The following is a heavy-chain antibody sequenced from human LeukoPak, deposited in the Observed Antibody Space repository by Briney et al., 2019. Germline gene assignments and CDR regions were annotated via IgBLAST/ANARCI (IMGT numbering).Heavy chain of an antibody. CDR2: ISWNSGKI. CDR3: AKDKGEGSAWPYYFDY. D-gene: IGHD6-25*01. CDR1: GFTFDDCA. Sequence: GGSLRLSCVVSGFTFDDCAMHWVRQAPGEGLEWVSGISWNSGKIDYAASVKGRFTISRDNAKNSLYLEMNSLRTEDTAFYYCAKDKGEGSAWPYYFDYWGQGTLVTVSS. V-gene: IGHV3-9*01. J-gene: IGHJ4*02.